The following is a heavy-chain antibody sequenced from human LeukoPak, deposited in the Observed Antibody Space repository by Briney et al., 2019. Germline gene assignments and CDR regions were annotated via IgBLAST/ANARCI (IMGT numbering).Heavy chain of an antibody. V-gene: IGHV4-59*01. Sequence: PSETLSLTCTASGGSISSYYWSWIRQPPGKGLEWIGYIYYSGSTNYNPSLKSRVTISVDTSKNQFSLKLSSATAADTAVYYCARAGDSSGYYLYRDYYYYMDVWGKGTTVTVSS. CDR2: IYYSGST. CDR3: ARAGDSSGYYLYRDYYYYMDV. CDR1: GGSISSYY. D-gene: IGHD3-22*01. J-gene: IGHJ6*03.